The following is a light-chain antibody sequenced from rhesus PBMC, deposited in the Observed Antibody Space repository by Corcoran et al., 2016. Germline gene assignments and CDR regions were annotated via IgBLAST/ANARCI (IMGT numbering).Light chain of an antibody. V-gene: IGKV1-28*02. CDR2: AAT. CDR1: QGISSY. CDR3: QQYKSYPWT. Sequence: DIQMTQSPSSLSASVGDTVTITCRASQGISSYLNWFQQKPGKAPKLLIYAATTLQSGVPSRFSGSGSGTDFTLPISRLQPEDFATYYCQQYKSYPWTFGQGTKVEIK. J-gene: IGKJ1*01.